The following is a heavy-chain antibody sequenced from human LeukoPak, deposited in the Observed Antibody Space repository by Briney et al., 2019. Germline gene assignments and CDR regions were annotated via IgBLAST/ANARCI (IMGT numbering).Heavy chain of an antibody. V-gene: IGHV4-34*01. Sequence: PSETLSLTCAVYGGSFSGYYWSWIRQPPGKGLEWIGEINHSGSTNYNPSLKSRVTISVDTSKNQFSLKLSSVTAADTAVYYCARQAGYSDYWGQGTLVTVSS. CDR2: INHSGST. D-gene: IGHD6-13*01. CDR1: GGSFSGYY. CDR3: ARQAGYSDY. J-gene: IGHJ4*02.